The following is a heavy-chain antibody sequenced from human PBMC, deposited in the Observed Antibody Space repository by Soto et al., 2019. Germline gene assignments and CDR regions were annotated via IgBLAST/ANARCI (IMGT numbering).Heavy chain of an antibody. CDR3: ARPRIHGSGWYFDP. J-gene: IGHJ5*02. D-gene: IGHD6-19*01. CDR2: INAGNGNT. Sequence: GASAEVSCKASGYTFTSYAMHWVHQAPGQRLEWMGWINAGNGNTKYSQKFQGRVTITRDTSASTAYMELNSLRSEDTAVYYCARPRIHGSGWYFDPWGQGTLVTVSS. CDR1: GYTFTSYA. V-gene: IGHV1-3*01.